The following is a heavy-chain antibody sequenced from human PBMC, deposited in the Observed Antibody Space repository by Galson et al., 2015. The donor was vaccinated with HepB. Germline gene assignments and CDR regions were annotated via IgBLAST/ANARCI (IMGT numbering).Heavy chain of an antibody. D-gene: IGHD2-15*01. Sequence: SETLSLTCTVSGGSISSSSYYWGWIRQPPGKGLEWIGSIYYSGSTYYNPSLKSRVTISVDTSKNQFSLQLSSVTAADTAVYYCARHRWGRPEDIVVVVAAPGAFDIWGQGTMVTVSS. CDR3: ARHRWGRPEDIVVVVAAPGAFDI. V-gene: IGHV4-39*01. CDR1: GGSISSSSYY. J-gene: IGHJ3*02. CDR2: IYYSGST.